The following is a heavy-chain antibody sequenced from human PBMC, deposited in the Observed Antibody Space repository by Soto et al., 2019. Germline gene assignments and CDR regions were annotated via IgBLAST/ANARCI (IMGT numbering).Heavy chain of an antibody. CDR1: GFTFSSYA. V-gene: IGHV3-23*01. CDR2: ISGSGGST. Sequence: EVQLLESGGGLVQPGGSLRLSCAASGFTFSSYAMSCVRQAPGKGLEWVSAISGSGGSTYYADSVKGRFTTSRDNSKNTLYLQMNSRRAEDTAVYYCAKGHGASSDWHGGLYWGQGTLVTVSS. J-gene: IGHJ4*02. D-gene: IGHD6-19*01. CDR3: AKGHGASSDWHGGLY.